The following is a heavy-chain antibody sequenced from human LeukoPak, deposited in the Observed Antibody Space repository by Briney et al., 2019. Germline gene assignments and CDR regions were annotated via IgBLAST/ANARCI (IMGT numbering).Heavy chain of an antibody. Sequence: ASVKVSCKASGYTFTSYDINWVRQATGQGLEWMGWMYPNSGNTGYAQKFQGRVTMTRNTSISTAYMELSSLRSEDTAVYYCARGWDTAMVTSAFDIWGQGTMVTVSS. CDR1: GYTFTSYD. CDR2: MYPNSGNT. D-gene: IGHD5-18*01. CDR3: ARGWDTAMVTSAFDI. J-gene: IGHJ3*02. V-gene: IGHV1-8*01.